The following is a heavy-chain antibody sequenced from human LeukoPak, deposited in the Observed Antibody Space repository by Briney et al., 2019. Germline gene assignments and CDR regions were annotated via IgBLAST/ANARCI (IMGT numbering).Heavy chain of an antibody. CDR2: ILNNGVST. D-gene: IGHD3-16*01. J-gene: IGHJ3*01. CDR1: GFNFGTYA. CDR3: AKGGGRPLDDAFDV. V-gene: IGHV3-23*01. Sequence: PGGSLRLSCAASGFNFGTYAMTWVRQAPGMGLEWVSTILNNGVSTYHADSVKGRFTIPRDNSRNTLHLQMDSLRAEDTAIYYCAKGGGRPLDDAFDVWGQGTMVTVSS.